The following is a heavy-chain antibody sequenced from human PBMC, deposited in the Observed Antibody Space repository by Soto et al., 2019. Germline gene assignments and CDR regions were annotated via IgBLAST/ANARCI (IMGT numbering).Heavy chain of an antibody. CDR1: GFTVTSNY. J-gene: IGHJ6*03. Sequence: GGSLRLSCAASGFTVTSNYMIWVRQAPGKGLEWVSVTYSGGSTYYADSVKGRFTISRDNSKNTLYLQMNSLRAEDTAVYYCAREYGSSWYNRAYYYYMDVWGKGTTVTVSS. D-gene: IGHD6-13*01. V-gene: IGHV3-66*01. CDR3: AREYGSSWYNRAYYYYMDV. CDR2: TYSGGST.